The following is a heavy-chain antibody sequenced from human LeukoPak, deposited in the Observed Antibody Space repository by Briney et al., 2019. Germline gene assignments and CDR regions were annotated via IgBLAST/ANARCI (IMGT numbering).Heavy chain of an antibody. Sequence: GGSLRLSCAASGFTFSSYAMSWARQAPGKGLEWVSAISGSGGSTYYADSVKGRFTISRDNSKNTLYLQMNSLRAEDTAVYYCAKDYGDYFEFGYFDYWGQGTLVTVST. CDR3: AKDYGDYFEFGYFDY. D-gene: IGHD4-17*01. CDR1: GFTFSSYA. J-gene: IGHJ4*02. V-gene: IGHV3-23*01. CDR2: ISGSGGST.